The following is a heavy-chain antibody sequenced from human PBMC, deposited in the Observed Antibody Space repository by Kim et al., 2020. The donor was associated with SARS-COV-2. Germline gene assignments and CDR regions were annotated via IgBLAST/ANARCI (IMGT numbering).Heavy chain of an antibody. CDR3: ARQGAAAGTFSHYYYYGMDV. CDR1: GGSISSYY. CDR2: IYYSGST. Sequence: SETLSLTCTVSGGSISSYYWSWIRQPPGKGLEWIGYIYYSGSTNYNPSLKSRVTISVDTSKNQFSLKLSSVTAADTAVYYCARQGAAAGTFSHYYYYGMDVWGQGTTVTVSS. V-gene: IGHV4-59*13. J-gene: IGHJ6*02. D-gene: IGHD6-13*01.